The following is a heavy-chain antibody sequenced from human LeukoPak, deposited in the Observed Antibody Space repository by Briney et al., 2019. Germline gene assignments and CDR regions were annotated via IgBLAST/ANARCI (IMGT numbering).Heavy chain of an antibody. CDR3: ASLGGDYYDRGYYFDY. CDR2: ISYSGST. Sequence: PSETLSLTCTVSGGSIRNYYWSWIRQPPGKGLEWIGYISYSGSTHYNPSLEGRVTISPDTPKNQVSLKLTSVTAADTAVYYCASLGGDYYDRGYYFDYWGQGTLVTVSS. CDR1: GGSIRNYY. V-gene: IGHV4-59*08. J-gene: IGHJ4*02. D-gene: IGHD3-22*01.